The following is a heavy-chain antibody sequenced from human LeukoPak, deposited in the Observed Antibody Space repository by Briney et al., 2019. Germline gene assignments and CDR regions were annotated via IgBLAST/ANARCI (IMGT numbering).Heavy chain of an antibody. D-gene: IGHD6-19*01. Sequence: PGGSLRLSCTVSGFTVSSNSMSWVRQAPGKGLEWVSFIYSDNTHYSDSVKGRFTISRDNSKNTLYLQMNSLRAEDTAVYYCARAGIAVAGFDYWGQGTLVTVSS. CDR1: GFTVSSNS. CDR3: ARAGIAVAGFDY. J-gene: IGHJ4*02. CDR2: IYSDNT. V-gene: IGHV3-53*01.